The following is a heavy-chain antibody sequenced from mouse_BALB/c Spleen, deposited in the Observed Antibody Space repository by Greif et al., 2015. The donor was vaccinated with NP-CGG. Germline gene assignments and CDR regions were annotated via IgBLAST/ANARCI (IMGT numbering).Heavy chain of an antibody. V-gene: IGHV5-4*02. CDR3: AREGPGAWFAY. CDR2: ISDGGSYT. J-gene: IGHJ3*01. CDR1: GFTFSDYY. D-gene: IGHD3-3*01. Sequence: EVQVVESGGGLVKPGGSLKLSCAASGFTFSDYYMYWVRQTPEKRLEWVATISDGGSYTYYPDSVKGRFTISRDNAKNNLYLQMSSLKSEDTAMYYCAREGPGAWFAYWGQGTLVTVSA.